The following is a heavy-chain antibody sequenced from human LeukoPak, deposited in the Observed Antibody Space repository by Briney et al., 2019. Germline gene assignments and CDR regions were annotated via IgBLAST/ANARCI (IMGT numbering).Heavy chain of an antibody. J-gene: IGHJ4*02. CDR1: GFTFSSSA. D-gene: IGHD2-15*01. CDR2: ISNNGGYT. Sequence: GGSLRLSCAASGFTFSSSAMSWVRQAPGKGLEWVSAISNNGGYTYYADSVQGRFTISRDNSKSTLCLQINSLRAEDTAVYYCAKQLGYCSDGSCYFPYWGQGTLVTVSS. CDR3: AKQLGYCSDGSCYFPY. V-gene: IGHV3-23*01.